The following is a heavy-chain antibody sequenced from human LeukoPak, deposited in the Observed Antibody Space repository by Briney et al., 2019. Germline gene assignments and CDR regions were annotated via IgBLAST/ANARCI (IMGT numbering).Heavy chain of an antibody. CDR2: IYPGDSDT. D-gene: IGHD5-18*01. J-gene: IGHJ4*02. CDR3: AGRGDTAVISDF. CDR1: GYRFTSYW. Sequence: GESLKISCKGSGYRFTSYWIAWVRQLPGKGLEGLGIIYPGDSDTSYSTLFQGHVTTSADKPSSTDYLQWSSLKALDTSMYYCAGRGDTAVISDFWGQGTLVTVSS. V-gene: IGHV5-51*01.